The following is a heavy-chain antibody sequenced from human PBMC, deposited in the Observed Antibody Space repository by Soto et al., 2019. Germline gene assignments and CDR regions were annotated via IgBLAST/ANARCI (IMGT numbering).Heavy chain of an antibody. D-gene: IGHD3-22*01. CDR1: GGSISSDY. CDR3: ARIRHSYYYASGHFIDDY. CDR2: IYYSGST. V-gene: IGHV4-59*12. Sequence: PSETLPVTCTVSGGSISSDYWSWIRQPPGKGLEWIGYIYYSGSTNYNPSLKRRVTISVDTSKNQFSLRVSSVAAADTAVYFCARIRHSYYYASGHFIDDYWGQGALVTVSS. J-gene: IGHJ4*02.